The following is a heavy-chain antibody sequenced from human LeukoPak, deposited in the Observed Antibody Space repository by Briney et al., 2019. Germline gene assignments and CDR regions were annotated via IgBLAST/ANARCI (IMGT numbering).Heavy chain of an antibody. V-gene: IGHV3-23*01. CDR3: AKYCGGDCYGMDV. CDR1: GFTFTTYA. J-gene: IGHJ6*02. D-gene: IGHD2-21*01. CDR2: ISGSGSST. Sequence: PGGSLRLSCAGSGFTFTTYAISWVRQAPGKGLEWVSAISGSGSSTYYADSVKGRFTISRDNAKNSLYLQMNSLRAEDTAVYYCAKYCGGDCYGMDVWGQGATVTVSS.